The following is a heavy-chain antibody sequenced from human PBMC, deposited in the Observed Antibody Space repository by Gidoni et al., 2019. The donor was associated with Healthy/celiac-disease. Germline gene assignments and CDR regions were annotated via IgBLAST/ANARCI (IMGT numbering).Heavy chain of an antibody. CDR2: ISGSGGST. D-gene: IGHD2-2*01. CDR3: AKALAWVVPDHIGGDY. V-gene: IGHV3-23*01. J-gene: IGHJ4*02. Sequence: EVQLLESGGGLVQPGGSLRLSCAASGFTFSSYAMSWVRQAPGKGLEWVSAISGSGGSTYYADSVKGRFTISRDNSKNTLYLQMNSLRAEDTAVYYCAKALAWVVPDHIGGDYWGQGTLVTVSS. CDR1: GFTFSSYA.